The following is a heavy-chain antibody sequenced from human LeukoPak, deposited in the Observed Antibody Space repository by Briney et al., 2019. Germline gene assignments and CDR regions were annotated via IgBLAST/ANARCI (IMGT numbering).Heavy chain of an antibody. J-gene: IGHJ5*02. V-gene: IGHV1-69*13. CDR3: ARGRADDYYDSSGYSFRWFDP. CDR1: GGTFSTYA. CDR2: IIPIFGTA. Sequence: GASVKVSCKASGGTFSTYAISWVRQAPGQGLVWMGGIIPIFGTADYAQKFQGRVTITADESTSTAYMELSSLRSEDTAVYYCARGRADDYYDSSGYSFRWFDPWGQGTLVTVSS. D-gene: IGHD3-22*01.